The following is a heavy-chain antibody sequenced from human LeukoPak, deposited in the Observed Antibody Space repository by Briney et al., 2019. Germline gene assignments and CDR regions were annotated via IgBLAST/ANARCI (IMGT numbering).Heavy chain of an antibody. Sequence: GGSLRLSCVASGFTFSSYWMSWVRQAPGKGLEWVANIKQDGSEKFYVDSVKGRFTISRDNAKNSLYLQMNSLRAEDTAVYYCASHQRGIAAITYWGQGTLVTVSS. V-gene: IGHV3-7*01. CDR3: ASHQRGIAAITY. J-gene: IGHJ4*02. CDR1: GFTFSSYW. D-gene: IGHD6-13*01. CDR2: IKQDGSEK.